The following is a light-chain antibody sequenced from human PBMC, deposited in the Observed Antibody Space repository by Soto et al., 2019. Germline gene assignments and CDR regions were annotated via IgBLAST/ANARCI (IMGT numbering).Light chain of an antibody. CDR1: QSVSRY. CDR3: QQRSIWPPWT. CDR2: DAS. Sequence: EIVLTQSPATLSLSPGERATLSCRASQSVSRYLAWYQQKPGQAPRLLIYDASNRATGIPARFSGSGSGTDFTLTIISLEPEDFAVYYCQQRSIWPPWTFGQGTKVEIK. V-gene: IGKV3-11*01. J-gene: IGKJ1*01.